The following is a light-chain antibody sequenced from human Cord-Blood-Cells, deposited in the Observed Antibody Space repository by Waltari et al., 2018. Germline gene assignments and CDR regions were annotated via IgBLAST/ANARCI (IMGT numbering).Light chain of an antibody. Sequence: SYELTQPPSVSASPGQTASITCPGDKLGDKYACWYQQKPGQSPVLVIYQDSKRPSGIPGRFSGSNSGNTATLTISGTQAMDEADYYCQAWDSSTVVFGGGTKLTVL. CDR3: QAWDSSTVV. J-gene: IGLJ2*01. V-gene: IGLV3-1*01. CDR1: KLGDKY. CDR2: QDS.